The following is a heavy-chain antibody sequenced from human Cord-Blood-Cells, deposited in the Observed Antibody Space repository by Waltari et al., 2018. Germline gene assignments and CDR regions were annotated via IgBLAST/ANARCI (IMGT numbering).Heavy chain of an antibody. CDR1: GGSLRSSSYY. D-gene: IGHD4-17*01. CDR2: IYYSGST. V-gene: IGHV4-39*01. J-gene: IGHJ4*02. Sequence: QLQLQESGPGLVKPSETLSLTCTVSGGSLRSSSYYWGWIRQPPGKGLEWIGSIYYSGSTYYNPSLKSRVTISVDTSKNQFSLKLSSVTAADTAVYYCASRLIYGDYVGPDYWGQGTLVTVSS. CDR3: ASRLIYGDYVGPDY.